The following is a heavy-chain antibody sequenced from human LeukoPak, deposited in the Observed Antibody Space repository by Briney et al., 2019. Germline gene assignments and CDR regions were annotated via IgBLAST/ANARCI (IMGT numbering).Heavy chain of an antibody. Sequence: TGGSLRLSCAASGFTFSTFWMHWVCQAPGKGLVWVSGINSDGSITTYADSVKGRFTISRDNAENTLYLQMNSLRAEDTAVYYCARGRYYGMDVWGQGTTVTVSS. V-gene: IGHV3-74*03. CDR2: INSDGSIT. J-gene: IGHJ6*02. CDR1: GFTFSTFW. CDR3: ARGRYYGMDV.